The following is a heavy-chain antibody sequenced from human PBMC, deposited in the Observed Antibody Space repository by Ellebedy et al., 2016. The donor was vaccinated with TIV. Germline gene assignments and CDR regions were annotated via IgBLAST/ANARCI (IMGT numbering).Heavy chain of an antibody. CDR1: GYTFTSYA. CDR2: INAGNGNT. CDR3: ARRGGNYYGVYSREFDY. D-gene: IGHD4-17*01. J-gene: IGHJ4*02. Sequence: ASVKVSCKASGYTFTSYAMHWVRQAPGQRLEWMGWINAGNGNTKYSQKFQGRVTITRATSASTAYMELSSLRSEDTAVYYCARRGGNYYGVYSREFDYWGQGTLVTVSS. V-gene: IGHV1-3*01.